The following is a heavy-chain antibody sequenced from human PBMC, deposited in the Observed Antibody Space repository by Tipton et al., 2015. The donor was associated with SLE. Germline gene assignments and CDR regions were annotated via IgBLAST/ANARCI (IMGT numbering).Heavy chain of an antibody. CDR1: GYSISSGYY. CDR2: IYHSGST. V-gene: IGHV4-38-2*02. Sequence: TLSLTCAVSGYSISSGYYWGWIWQPPGKGLEWIGSIYHSGSTYYNPSLKSRVTISVDTSKNQFSLKLSSVTAADTAVYYCARDVDYYDSSGVLFDYWGQGTLVTVSS. CDR3: ARDVDYYDSSGVLFDY. D-gene: IGHD3-22*01. J-gene: IGHJ4*02.